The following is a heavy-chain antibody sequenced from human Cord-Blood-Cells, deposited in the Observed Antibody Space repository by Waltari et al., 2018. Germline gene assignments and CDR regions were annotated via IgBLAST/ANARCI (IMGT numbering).Heavy chain of an antibody. J-gene: IGHJ4*02. V-gene: IGHV3-48*03. Sequence: EVQLVESGGGLVQPGGSLRLSCASSGFTSSSYEMNWVRQAPGKGLEWVSYISSSGSTIYYADSVKGRFTISRDNAKNSLYLQMNSLRAEDTAVYYCARDGVLLWFGELFDYWGQGTLVTVSS. D-gene: IGHD3-10*01. CDR1: GFTSSSYE. CDR3: ARDGVLLWFGELFDY. CDR2: ISSSGSTI.